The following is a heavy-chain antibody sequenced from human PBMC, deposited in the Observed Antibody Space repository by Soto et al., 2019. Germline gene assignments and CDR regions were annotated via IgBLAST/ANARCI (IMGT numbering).Heavy chain of an antibody. D-gene: IGHD4-4*01. J-gene: IGHJ4*02. CDR3: ARDRQYPRDYFDY. V-gene: IGHV3-23*01. CDR1: AFTLTSNS. Sequence: GRSLRLSCGVSAFTLTSNSVSWVRPAPGKGLEWVAGISRNGQGTRYADSVKGRFTISRDISRNTVFLQMDSLRADDTAVYYCARDRQYPRDYFDYWGQGTLVTVSS. CDR2: ISRNGQGT.